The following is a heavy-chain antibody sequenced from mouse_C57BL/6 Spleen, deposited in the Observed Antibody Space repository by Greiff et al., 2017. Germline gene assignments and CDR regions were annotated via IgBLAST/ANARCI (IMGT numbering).Heavy chain of an antibody. CDR1: GYAFSSYW. CDR3: ARRGGWSSGDYFDY. CDR2: IYPGDGDT. D-gene: IGHD2-3*01. J-gene: IGHJ2*01. Sequence: VKLQESGAELVKPGASVKISCKASGYAFSSYWMNWVKQRPGKGLEWIGQIYPGDGDTNYNGKFKGKATLTADKSSSTAYMQLSSLTSEDSAVYFCARRGGWSSGDYFDYWGQGTTLTVSS. V-gene: IGHV1-80*01.